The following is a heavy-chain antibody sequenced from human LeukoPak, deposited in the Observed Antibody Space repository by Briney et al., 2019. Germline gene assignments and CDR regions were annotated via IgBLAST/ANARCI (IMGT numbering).Heavy chain of an antibody. Sequence: GGSLRLSCAASGFRFTDYSMSWVRQAPGKGLEWVAGLGRSGEYKYYADSVKGRFTISRDNSKDTVSLQMNSLRAEDAAVYYCAKGTYDYVEIGYFDHWGQGTLVTVSS. CDR2: LGRSGEYK. CDR3: AKGTYDYVEIGYFDH. CDR1: GFRFTDYS. D-gene: IGHD5-12*01. V-gene: IGHV3-23*01. J-gene: IGHJ4*02.